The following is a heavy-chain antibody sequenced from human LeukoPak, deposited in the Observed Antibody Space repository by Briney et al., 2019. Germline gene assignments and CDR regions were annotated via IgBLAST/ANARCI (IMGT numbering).Heavy chain of an antibody. CDR3: ARGPPVLMEYYKRQYYYYYGMDV. Sequence: ASVKVSCKASGYTFTGYYMHWVRQAPGQGLEWMGWINPNSGGTNYAQKFQGWVTMTRDTSISTAYMELSRLRSEDTAVYYCARGPPVLMEYYKRQYYYYYGMDVWGQGTTVTVSS. CDR1: GYTFTGYY. CDR2: INPNSGGT. J-gene: IGHJ6*02. V-gene: IGHV1-2*04. D-gene: IGHD2-8*01.